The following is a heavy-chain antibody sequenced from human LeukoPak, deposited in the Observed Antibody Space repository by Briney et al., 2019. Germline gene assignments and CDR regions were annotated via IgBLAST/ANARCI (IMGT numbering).Heavy chain of an antibody. CDR1: RFTFNSYA. V-gene: IGHV3-23*01. Sequence: QPGGSLRLSYAASRFTFNSYAMSWVPQAPGKGLEWGSAISGSGGSTYYTDSVKGRFTISRDNSKNKLYLQMNSLRAEDTAVYCCAKDLYGGAMVRGVIDYWGEGTLVTVSS. CDR2: ISGSGGST. CDR3: AKDLYGGAMVRGVIDY. J-gene: IGHJ4*02. D-gene: IGHD3-10*01.